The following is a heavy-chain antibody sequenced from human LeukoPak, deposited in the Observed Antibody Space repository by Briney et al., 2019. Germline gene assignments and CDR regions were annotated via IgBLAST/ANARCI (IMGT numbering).Heavy chain of an antibody. V-gene: IGHV4-59*11. CDR3: AREPYYDFWSGPQRGFDP. Sequence: SETLSLTCTVSGGSISSHYWSWIRQPPGKGLEWTGYIYYSGSTNYNPSLKSRVTISVDTSKNQFSLKLSSVTAADTAVYYCAREPYYDFWSGPQRGFDPWGQGTLVTVSS. D-gene: IGHD3-3*01. CDR1: GGSISSHY. CDR2: IYYSGST. J-gene: IGHJ5*02.